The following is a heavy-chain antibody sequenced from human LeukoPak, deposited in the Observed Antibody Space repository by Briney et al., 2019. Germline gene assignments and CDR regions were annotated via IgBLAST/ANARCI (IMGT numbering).Heavy chain of an antibody. CDR1: GYTFSVYA. D-gene: IGHD1-26*01. Sequence: EASVKVSCKASGYTFSVYAIFWVRQAPGQRLEWMGWISAGNGNTRYSQKFHDRLTISRDTPASTVYMELSSLRSEDTAIYYCARDRGNYLLPYWGQGTLVTVSS. V-gene: IGHV1-3*01. J-gene: IGHJ4*02. CDR2: ISAGNGNT. CDR3: ARDRGNYLLPY.